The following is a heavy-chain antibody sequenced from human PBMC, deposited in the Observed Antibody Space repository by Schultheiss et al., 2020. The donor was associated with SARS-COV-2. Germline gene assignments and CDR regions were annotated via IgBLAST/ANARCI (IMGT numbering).Heavy chain of an antibody. V-gene: IGHV1-69*13. J-gene: IGHJ4*02. CDR1: GGTFSSYA. CDR2: IIPIFGIA. D-gene: IGHD6-6*01. CDR3: ARSPISSSSSMDY. Sequence: SVKVSCKASGGTFSSYAISWVRQAPGQGLEWMGRIIPIFGIANYAQKFQGRVTITADESTSTAYMELSSLRSEDTAVYYCARSPISSSSSMDYWGQGTLVTVSS.